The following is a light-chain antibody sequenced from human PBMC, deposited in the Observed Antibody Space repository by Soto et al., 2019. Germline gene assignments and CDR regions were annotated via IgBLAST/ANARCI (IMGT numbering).Light chain of an antibody. CDR1: QGISGW. Sequence: DIRMTQSPSTLSASVGDRVTITCRASQGISGWLAWYQQKPGKAPKLLIYDVSSLESGVPSRFSGSGSGTEFTLTISSLRPDDFATYYCQQYNSYWTFGQGTKVEIK. CDR2: DVS. J-gene: IGKJ1*01. V-gene: IGKV1-5*01. CDR3: QQYNSYWT.